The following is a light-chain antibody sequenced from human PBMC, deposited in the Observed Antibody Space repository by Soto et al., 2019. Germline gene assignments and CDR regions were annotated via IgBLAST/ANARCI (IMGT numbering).Light chain of an antibody. CDR3: QQYNNWPPIT. J-gene: IGKJ5*01. Sequence: EIVFTQSPSTLSVSPGERATLSCRASQSVGSKLAWYQQKPGQAPRLLIYGASTRATGIPARFSGSGSGTEFTLSISSLQSEDFAIYYCQQYNNWPPITFGQGTRLEIK. CDR1: QSVGSK. CDR2: GAS. V-gene: IGKV3-15*01.